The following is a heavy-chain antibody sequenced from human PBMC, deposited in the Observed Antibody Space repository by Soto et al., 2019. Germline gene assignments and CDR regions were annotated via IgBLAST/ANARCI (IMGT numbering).Heavy chain of an antibody. CDR1: GGTFSSYS. D-gene: IGHD1-26*01. Sequence: QVQLVQSGAEVKKPGSSVKVSCKASGGTFSSYSINWVRQAPGQGLEWMGEIIPIFGTANYAQKFQGRVTITADDATSTAYLELSSLRSEDTAVYYCARDGGRHSGGIDYWGQGALVTVSS. V-gene: IGHV1-69*01. CDR2: IIPIFGTA. CDR3: ARDGGRHSGGIDY. J-gene: IGHJ4*02.